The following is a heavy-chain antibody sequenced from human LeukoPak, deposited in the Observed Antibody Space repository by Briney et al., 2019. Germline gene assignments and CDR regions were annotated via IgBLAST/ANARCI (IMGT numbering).Heavy chain of an antibody. V-gene: IGHV1-2*02. CDR3: ARVANGYYELSFDY. J-gene: IGHJ4*02. D-gene: IGHD3-22*01. CDR2: INPNSGGT. Sequence: ASVKVSCKASGYTFTGYYMHWVRQAPGQGLEWMGWINPNSGGTNYAQKFQGRVTMTRDTSISTAYMELSRLRSDDTAVYYCARVANGYYELSFDYWGQGTLVTVSS. CDR1: GYTFTGYY.